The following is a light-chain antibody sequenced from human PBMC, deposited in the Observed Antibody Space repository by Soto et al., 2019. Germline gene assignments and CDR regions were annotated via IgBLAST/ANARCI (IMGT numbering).Light chain of an antibody. J-gene: IGKJ1*01. CDR2: GAF. V-gene: IGKV3-15*01. CDR3: QHYGYSLWT. CDR1: QSITEK. Sequence: IVMTQSPDTLSVSPGERATLSCRASQSITEKVVWYQQKSGQAPRLLIFGAFTRAAGVPARFSGSGSGTDFTLTITRLEPEDCAVYYCQHYGYSLWTFGQGTKVDIK.